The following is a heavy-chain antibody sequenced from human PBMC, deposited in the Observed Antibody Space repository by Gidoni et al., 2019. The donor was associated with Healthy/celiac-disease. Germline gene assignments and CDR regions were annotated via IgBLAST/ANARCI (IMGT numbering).Heavy chain of an antibody. CDR3: AREIGYGDYGGEDY. V-gene: IGHV4-34*01. J-gene: IGHJ4*02. CDR2: IHHSGST. CDR1: GWSFSGYY. Sequence: QVQLQQWGAGLLTPSETLSLTCAVYGWSFSGYYWRWIRQPPGQGLEWIGEIHHSGSTNNNPSLKSRVTISVDTSKNQFSLKLSSVTAADTAVYYCAREIGYGDYGGEDYWGQGTLVTVSS. D-gene: IGHD4-17*01.